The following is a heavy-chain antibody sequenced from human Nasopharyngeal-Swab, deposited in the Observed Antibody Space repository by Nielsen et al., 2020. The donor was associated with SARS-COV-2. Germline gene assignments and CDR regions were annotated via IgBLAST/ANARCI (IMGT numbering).Heavy chain of an antibody. CDR1: GGHISRYY. J-gene: IGHJ4*02. CDR2: IYYSGST. Sequence: SETLSLTCTVSGGHISRYYWSWIRQPPGKGLEWIGYIYYSGSTNYNPSLKSRVTISVDTSKNQFSLKLSSVTAADTAVYYCAREADGDYYFDYWGQGTLVTVSS. V-gene: IGHV4-59*01. D-gene: IGHD4-17*01. CDR3: AREADGDYYFDY.